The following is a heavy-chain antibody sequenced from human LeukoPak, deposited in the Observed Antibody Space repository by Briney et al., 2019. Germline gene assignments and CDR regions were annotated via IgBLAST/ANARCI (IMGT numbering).Heavy chain of an antibody. D-gene: IGHD3-3*01. Sequence: GGSLRLSCAASGFTFSSYAKHWVRQAPGKGLEWVAVISYDGSNKYYADSVKGRFTISRDNSKNTLYLQMNSLRAEDTAVYYCARDSPEPHYDFWSGLVDYWGQGTLVTVSS. CDR1: GFTFSSYA. CDR3: ARDSPEPHYDFWSGLVDY. J-gene: IGHJ4*02. CDR2: ISYDGSNK. V-gene: IGHV3-30-3*01.